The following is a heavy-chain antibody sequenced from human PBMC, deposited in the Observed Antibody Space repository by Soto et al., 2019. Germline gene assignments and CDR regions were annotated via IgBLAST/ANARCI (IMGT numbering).Heavy chain of an antibody. Sequence: NPSETLSLTCAVSGGSISSGGYYWSWIRQHPGRGLEWIGYIYYSGSTNYNPALKSRVTISGDTSKNQLSLKLSSVTAADTAVYFCARGASGSFDNWGQGTLVTASS. CDR2: IYYSGST. D-gene: IGHD3-3*01. V-gene: IGHV4-31*11. CDR3: ARGASGSFDN. CDR1: GGSISSGGYY. J-gene: IGHJ4*02.